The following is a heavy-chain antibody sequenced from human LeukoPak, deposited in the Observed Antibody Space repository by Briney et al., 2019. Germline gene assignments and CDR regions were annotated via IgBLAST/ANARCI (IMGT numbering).Heavy chain of an antibody. D-gene: IGHD3-22*01. CDR2: IIPIFGTA. CDR1: GGTFSSYA. V-gene: IGHV1-69*13. J-gene: IGHJ4*02. Sequence: ASVKVSCKASGGTFSSYAISWVRQAPGQGLEWMGGIIPIFGTANYAQKFQGRITITADESTSAAYMELSSLRSEDTAVYYCARGGRDSSGYSPFDYWGQGTLVTVSS. CDR3: ARGGRDSSGYSPFDY.